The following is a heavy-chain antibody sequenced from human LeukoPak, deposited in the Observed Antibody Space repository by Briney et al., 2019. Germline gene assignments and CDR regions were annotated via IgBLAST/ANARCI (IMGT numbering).Heavy chain of an antibody. Sequence: SETLSLTCTVSGGSISSYYWSWIRQYPGKGLEWIGCIYDSGSTFYTPSLKSRVSISLDTSMNQFSLRVISVTAADTAVYFCARNTGIAAVGNPSYYFYYYMDVWGKGTTVTVSS. D-gene: IGHD6-13*01. V-gene: IGHV4-59*06. CDR3: ARNTGIAAVGNPSYYFYYYMDV. J-gene: IGHJ6*03. CDR2: IYDSGST. CDR1: GGSISSYY.